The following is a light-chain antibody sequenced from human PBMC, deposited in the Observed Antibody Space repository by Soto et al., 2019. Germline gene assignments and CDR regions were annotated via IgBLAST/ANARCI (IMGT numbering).Light chain of an antibody. CDR3: QEYSSYWT. V-gene: IGKV1-5*01. CDR1: QSISSW. Sequence: IQMTQSPSTLSASVGDRVTIPCRASQSISSWLAWYQQKPGKAPKLLIYDVSNLESGVPSRFSGSGYGTEFTLIISSLQSDDFATYYCQEYSSYWTFGQGTKVDI. CDR2: DVS. J-gene: IGKJ1*01.